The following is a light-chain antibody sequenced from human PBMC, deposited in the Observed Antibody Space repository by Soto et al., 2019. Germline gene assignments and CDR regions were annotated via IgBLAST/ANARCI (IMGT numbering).Light chain of an antibody. Sequence: EIVLTQSPGTLSLSPGERATLSCRASQSVSSSYLAWYQQTPGQAPRPLIYGASSRASGIPDRFSGSGSGTDFTLTISRLEPEDFAVYYCQQYDSSPWTFGQGTKVEIK. CDR2: GAS. CDR3: QQYDSSPWT. CDR1: QSVSSSY. V-gene: IGKV3-20*01. J-gene: IGKJ1*01.